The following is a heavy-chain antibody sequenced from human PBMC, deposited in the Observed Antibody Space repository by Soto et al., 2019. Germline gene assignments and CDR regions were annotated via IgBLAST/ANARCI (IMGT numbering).Heavy chain of an antibody. D-gene: IGHD3-22*01. J-gene: IGHJ4*02. CDR3: AKDLRTYYYDSGFDY. CDR1: GFTFSSYG. V-gene: IGHV3-30*18. Sequence: VGSLRVSCAASGFTFSSYGMHWVRQAPGKGLEWVAVISYDGSNKYYADSVKGRFTISRDNSKNTLYLQMHSLRAEDTAVYYCAKDLRTYYYDSGFDYWGQGTLVTVSS. CDR2: ISYDGSNK.